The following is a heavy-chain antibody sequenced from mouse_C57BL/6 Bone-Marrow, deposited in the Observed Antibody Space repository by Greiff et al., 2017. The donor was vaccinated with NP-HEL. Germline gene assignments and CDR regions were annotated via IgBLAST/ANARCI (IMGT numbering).Heavy chain of an antibody. CDR3: ARHNYYGSSLYYFDY. J-gene: IGHJ2*01. V-gene: IGHV5-9*01. CDR2: ISGGGGNT. D-gene: IGHD1-1*01. Sequence: EVKLMESGGGLVKPGGSLKLSCAASGFTFSSYTMSWVRQTPEKRLEWVATISGGGGNTYYPDSVKGRFTISRDNAQNTLYLQMSSLRSEDTALYYCARHNYYGSSLYYFDYWGQGTTLTVSS. CDR1: GFTFSSYT.